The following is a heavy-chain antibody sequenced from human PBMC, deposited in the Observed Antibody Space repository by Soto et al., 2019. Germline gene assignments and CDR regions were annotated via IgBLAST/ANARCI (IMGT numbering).Heavy chain of an antibody. CDR1: GFTFSTYW. Sequence: PGGSLRLSCAASGFTFSTYWMSWVRHPPGRGLEWVANIKVDGSEIYYVDSVKGRFTISRDNAKNSLYLQMNSLRAEDTAVYYCARGHSTSPNWFDPWGQGTLVTVSS. CDR2: IKVDGSEI. V-gene: IGHV3-7*03. J-gene: IGHJ5*02. D-gene: IGHD6-6*01. CDR3: ARGHSTSPNWFDP.